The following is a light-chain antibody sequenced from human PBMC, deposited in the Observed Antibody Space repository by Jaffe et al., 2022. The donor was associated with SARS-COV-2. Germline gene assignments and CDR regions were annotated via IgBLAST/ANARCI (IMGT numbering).Light chain of an antibody. CDR1: SDDVVSHKR. CDR2: EVN. V-gene: IGLV2-18*02. CDR3: SSFTSSSHLM. J-gene: IGLJ3*02. Sequence: QSALTQPPSVSGSPGQSVTISCTGSSDDVVSHKRVSWYQQSPGTAPKLLIFEVNNRPSGVPRRFIGSFSGNTASLVISGLQAEDEADYYCSSFTSSSHLMFGGGTKVTVL.